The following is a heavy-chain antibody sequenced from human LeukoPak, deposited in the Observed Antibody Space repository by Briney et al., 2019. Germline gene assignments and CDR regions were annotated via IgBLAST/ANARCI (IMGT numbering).Heavy chain of an antibody. D-gene: IGHD6-6*01. CDR2: INPTGGST. V-gene: IGHV1-46*01. J-gene: IGHJ4*02. CDR1: GYTFTGYY. CDR3: ARTAARRFDY. Sequence: ASVKVSCKASGYTFTGYYMHWVRQAPGQGLEWMGIINPTGGSTTYAQKFQGRVTMTRDTSTSTVYMELSSLRSDDTAVYYCARTAARRFDYRGQGTLVTVSS.